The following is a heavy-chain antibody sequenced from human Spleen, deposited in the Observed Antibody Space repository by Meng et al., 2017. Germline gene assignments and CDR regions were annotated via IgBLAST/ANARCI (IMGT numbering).Heavy chain of an antibody. CDR3: ARPSGNEYDSSGYDS. J-gene: IGHJ4*02. V-gene: IGHV3-7*01. D-gene: IGHD3-22*01. Sequence: GGSLRLSCAASGFTFRVYWMSWVRQAPGKGLEWVANIKQDGSEKYYVDSVKGRFTISRDNAKNSLYLEMNSLRAEDTAVYYCARPSGNEYDSSGYDSWGQGTLVTVSS. CDR2: IKQDGSEK. CDR1: GFTFRVYW.